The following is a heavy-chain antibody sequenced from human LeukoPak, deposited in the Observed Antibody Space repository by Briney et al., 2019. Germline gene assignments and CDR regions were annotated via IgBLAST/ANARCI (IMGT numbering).Heavy chain of an antibody. D-gene: IGHD1-26*01. V-gene: IGHV3-15*01. CDR1: RPDFTIAW. CDR3: TTGIGTIDY. Sequence: GGSLRLSCAVSRPDFTIAWMSWVRQAPGKGLEWVGRITTDGGTTDCAAPVKGRFTISRDDAENTLYLQMNSLKTEDTAVYYCTTGIGTIDYWGQGTLATVSS. CDR2: ITTDGGTT. J-gene: IGHJ4*02.